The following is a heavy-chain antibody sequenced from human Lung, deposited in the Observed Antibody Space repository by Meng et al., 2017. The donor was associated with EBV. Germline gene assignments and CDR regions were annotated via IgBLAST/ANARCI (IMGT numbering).Heavy chain of an antibody. Sequence: QVQLVRSGAEVKKPGAPVKVSWKASGYIFNNYGVSWVRQAPGQGPEWMGWISAYNGNTNYAQNFQGRFTMTTDTSTSAAYMELRSLRSDDTAVYYCARDLPGGTKGTWLDLWGQGTLVTVSS. CDR2: ISAYNGNT. D-gene: IGHD1-14*01. V-gene: IGHV1-18*01. J-gene: IGHJ5*02. CDR1: GYIFNNYG. CDR3: ARDLPGGTKGTWLDL.